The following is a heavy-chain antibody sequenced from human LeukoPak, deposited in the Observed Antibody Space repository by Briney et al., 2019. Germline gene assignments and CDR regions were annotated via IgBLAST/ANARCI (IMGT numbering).Heavy chain of an antibody. J-gene: IGHJ3*02. D-gene: IGHD6-13*01. V-gene: IGHV1-18*01. CDR3: ARVSGYSSSSDI. CDR1: GFTFTSSP. Sequence: ASVKVSCKASGFTFTSSPMHWVRQARGQRLEWMGWISAYIGNTNYAQKLQGRVTMTTDTSTSTAYMELRSLRSDDTAVYYCARVSGYSSSSDIWGQGTMVTVSS. CDR2: ISAYIGNT.